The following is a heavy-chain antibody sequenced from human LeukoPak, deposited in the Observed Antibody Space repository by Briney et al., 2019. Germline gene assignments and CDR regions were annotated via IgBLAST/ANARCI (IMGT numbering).Heavy chain of an antibody. CDR2: IYHGESDT. CDR3: ARLPPGYSYGTILYF. Sequence: PGESLKISCRGSGYSFNSYWIGWVRQMPGKGLVWIGIIYHGESDTRYRASLQGQITISGDKSISTPYLQWISLKASDTAMYDCARLPPGYSYGTILYFGGQGTLVTVSS. D-gene: IGHD5-18*01. V-gene: IGHV5-51*03. CDR1: GYSFNSYW. J-gene: IGHJ4*02.